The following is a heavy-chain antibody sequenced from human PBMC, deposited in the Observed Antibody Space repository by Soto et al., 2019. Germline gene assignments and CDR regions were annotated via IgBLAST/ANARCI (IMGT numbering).Heavy chain of an antibody. CDR3: ARYSGSYYGAFDI. D-gene: IGHD1-26*01. J-gene: IGHJ3*02. CDR2: INAGNGNT. V-gene: IGHV1-3*01. CDR1: GYTFTSYA. Sequence: GASVKVSCKASGYTFTSYAMHWVRQAPGQRLEWMGWINAGNGNTKYSQKFQGRVTITRDTSASTAYMGLSSLRSEDTAVYYCARYSGSYYGAFDIWGQGTMVTISS.